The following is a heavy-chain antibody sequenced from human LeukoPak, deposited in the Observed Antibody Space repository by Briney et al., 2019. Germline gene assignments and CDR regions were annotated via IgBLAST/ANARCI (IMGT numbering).Heavy chain of an antibody. D-gene: IGHD1-26*01. CDR2: IYYSGSN. J-gene: IGHJ4*02. V-gene: IGHV4-59*01. Sequence: SETLSLTCSVSGGSISGYYWSWIRQPPGKGLEWIGYIYYSGSNNYNPSLESRAAISVDTSKNHFSLTLSFVTVADTAVYNCARSTTSGLLGGYPDDWGRGALVTVSS. CDR1: GGSISGYY. CDR3: ARSTTSGLLGGYPDD.